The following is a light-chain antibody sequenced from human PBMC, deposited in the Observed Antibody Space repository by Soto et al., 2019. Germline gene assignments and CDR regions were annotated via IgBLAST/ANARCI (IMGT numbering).Light chain of an antibody. J-gene: IGLJ2*01. CDR2: GNI. CDR3: QSYDSGLSGVV. CDR1: SSNIGAGSD. V-gene: IGLV1-40*01. Sequence: QSVLTQPPSVSGAPGQRVTISCTGSSSNIGAGSDAQWYQQLPGRAPKLLIYGNINRPSGVPDRFSGSKSGTSASLAITGLQAEDEADYYCQSYDSGLSGVVFGGGTKLTVL.